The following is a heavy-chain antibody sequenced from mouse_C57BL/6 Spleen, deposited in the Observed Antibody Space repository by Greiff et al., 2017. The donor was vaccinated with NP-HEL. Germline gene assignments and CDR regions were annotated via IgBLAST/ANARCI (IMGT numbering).Heavy chain of an antibody. CDR1: GFTFSSYT. Sequence: EVKVVESGGGLVKPGGSLKLSCAASGFTFSSYTMSWVRQTPEKRLEWVATISRGGGNTYYPDSVKGRFTISRDNAKNTLYLQMSSLRSEDTALYYCARHRAYNYAMDYWGQGTSVTVSS. D-gene: IGHD6-5*01. CDR3: ARHRAYNYAMDY. CDR2: ISRGGGNT. V-gene: IGHV5-9*01. J-gene: IGHJ4*01.